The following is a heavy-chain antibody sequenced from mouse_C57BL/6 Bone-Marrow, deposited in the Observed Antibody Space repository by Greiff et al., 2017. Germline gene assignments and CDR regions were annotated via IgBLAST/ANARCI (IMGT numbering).Heavy chain of an antibody. Sequence: EVQVVESGAELVRPGASVKLSCTASGFNIKDDYMHLVKQRPEQGLEWIGWLDPENGDTAYASKFQGKATITADTSSNTAYLQLSSLTTEDTAVYYCTHPRDYWGQGTTLTVSS. J-gene: IGHJ2*01. V-gene: IGHV14-4*01. CDR3: THPRDY. CDR2: LDPENGDT. CDR1: GFNIKDDY.